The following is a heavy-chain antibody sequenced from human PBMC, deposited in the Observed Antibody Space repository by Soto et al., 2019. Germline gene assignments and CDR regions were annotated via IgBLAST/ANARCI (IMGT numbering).Heavy chain of an antibody. CDR1: GYTFTSYD. CDR2: MNPNSGNT. CDR3: ARVGGYDSPVYYYYYGMDV. Sequence: ASVKVSCKASGYTFTSYDINWVRQATGQGLEWMGWMNPNSGNTGYAQKFQGRVTMTRNTSISTAYMELSSLRSEDTAVYYCARVGGYDSPVYYYYYGMDVWGQGTTVTAP. J-gene: IGHJ6*02. D-gene: IGHD5-12*01. V-gene: IGHV1-8*01.